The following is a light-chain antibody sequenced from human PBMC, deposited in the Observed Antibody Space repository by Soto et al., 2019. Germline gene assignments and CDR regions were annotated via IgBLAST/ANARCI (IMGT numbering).Light chain of an antibody. CDR2: GAS. Sequence: EIVLTQSPGTLSLSPGERATLSCRASQSVSSRYLAWYHQKPGQVPRPLIYGASSRATGVPDRFSGSGSGTDFTLTISILEPEDFAVYFCQQYGRSPPYTFGQGTKLEIK. V-gene: IGKV3-20*01. CDR3: QQYGRSPPYT. CDR1: QSVSSRY. J-gene: IGKJ2*01.